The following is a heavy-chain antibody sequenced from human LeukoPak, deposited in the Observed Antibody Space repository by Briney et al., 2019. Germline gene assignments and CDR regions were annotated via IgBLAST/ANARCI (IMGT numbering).Heavy chain of an antibody. CDR2: VYYSGST. D-gene: IGHD2-15*01. CDR3: ARDLEGRYCSGGNCYSKGLYFDY. J-gene: IGHJ4*02. Sequence: ASETLSLTCTASGGSVSSTSYYWSWIRQPPGKGLEWIGYVYYSGSTNYNPSLNSRVTISIDTSKNQFSLKLNSVTAADTAVYYCARDLEGRYCSGGNCYSKGLYFDYWGQGSLVTVSS. V-gene: IGHV4-61*01. CDR1: GGSVSSTSYY.